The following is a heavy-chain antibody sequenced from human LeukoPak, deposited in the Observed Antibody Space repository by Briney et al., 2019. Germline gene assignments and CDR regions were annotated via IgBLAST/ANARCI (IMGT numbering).Heavy chain of an antibody. CDR3: LRSGGY. Sequence: PRGSLRPSCAVSAFTPTTIWMKWVRQAPRKGMEWVANRKPDGSEKYFVDAVNGRFTISRDNAKNSLYLQMNSLRAEDTAVYYCLRSGGYWGQGTPVTVSS. D-gene: IGHD1-26*01. V-gene: IGHV3-7*01. CDR2: RKPDGSEK. CDR1: AFTPTTIW. J-gene: IGHJ4*02.